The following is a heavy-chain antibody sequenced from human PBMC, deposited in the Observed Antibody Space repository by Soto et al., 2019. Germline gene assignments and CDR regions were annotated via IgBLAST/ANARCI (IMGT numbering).Heavy chain of an antibody. Sequence: QVQLQESGPGLVKPSETLSLTCTVSGGSISSYYWSWIRQPPGKGLEWIGYIYSSGSTNYNPSLKSRVTISRDTSKNQFSLKLSSVTAADTAVYYCARRDSSGYYVYWGQGTLVTVSS. CDR3: ARRDSSGYYVY. CDR1: GGSISSYY. V-gene: IGHV4-59*08. J-gene: IGHJ4*02. D-gene: IGHD3-22*01. CDR2: IYSSGST.